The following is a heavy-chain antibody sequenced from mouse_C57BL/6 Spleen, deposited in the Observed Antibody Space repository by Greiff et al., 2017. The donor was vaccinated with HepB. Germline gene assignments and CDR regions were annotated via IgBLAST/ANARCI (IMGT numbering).Heavy chain of an antibody. J-gene: IGHJ2*01. CDR2: ISDGGSYT. V-gene: IGHV5-4*01. CDR3: ARDRTGTEGNYFDY. CDR1: GFTFSSYA. Sequence: EVHLVESGGGLVKPGGSLKLSCAASGFTFSSYAMSWVRQTPEKRLEWVATISDGGSYTYYPDNVKGRFTISRDNAKNNLYLQMSHLKSEDTAMYYCARDRTGTEGNYFDYWGQGTTLTVSS. D-gene: IGHD4-1*01.